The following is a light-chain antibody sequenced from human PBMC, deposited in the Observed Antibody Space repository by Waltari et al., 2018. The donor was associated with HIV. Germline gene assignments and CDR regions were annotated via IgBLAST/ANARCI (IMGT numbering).Light chain of an antibody. J-gene: IGLJ3*02. CDR3: HVWDGSDYVSGV. V-gene: IGLV3-21*04. Sequence: SYVLTQPPSVSVAPGETATVTCGGNNIGTKSVHWYQHRPGQAPVLVIYYNDRRPSGIPERFSGSNSGNTATLTISRAEAGDEADYYCHVWDGSDYVSGVFGGGTKVTVL. CDR2: YND. CDR1: NIGTKS.